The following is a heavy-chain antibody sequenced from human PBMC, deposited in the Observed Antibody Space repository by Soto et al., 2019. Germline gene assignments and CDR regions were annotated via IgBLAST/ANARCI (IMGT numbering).Heavy chain of an antibody. J-gene: IGHJ4*02. Sequence: PSETLSLTCTVSGASISSGDYYWSWIRQPPGKGLEWIGYIYYSGSTYYNPSLKSRLAISVDTSKNQFSLRLNSVTAADTAVYHCARLGDSSGAGYFDYWGQGTLVTVSS. CDR3: ARLGDSSGAGYFDY. CDR2: IYYSGST. V-gene: IGHV4-30-4*01. CDR1: GASISSGDYY. D-gene: IGHD3-22*01.